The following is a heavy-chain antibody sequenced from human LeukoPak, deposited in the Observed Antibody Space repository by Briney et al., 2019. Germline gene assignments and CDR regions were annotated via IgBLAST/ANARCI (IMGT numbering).Heavy chain of an antibody. D-gene: IGHD3-22*01. CDR1: GGSISSGSYY. Sequence: SETLSLTCTVSGGSISSGSYYWSWIRQPAGKGLEWIGRIYTSGSTNYNPSLKSRVTISVDTSKNQCSLKLSSVTAADTAVYYCVRVFRPVGMIVVDDAFDIWGQGTMVTVSS. CDR2: IYTSGST. V-gene: IGHV4-61*02. J-gene: IGHJ3*02. CDR3: VRVFRPVGMIVVDDAFDI.